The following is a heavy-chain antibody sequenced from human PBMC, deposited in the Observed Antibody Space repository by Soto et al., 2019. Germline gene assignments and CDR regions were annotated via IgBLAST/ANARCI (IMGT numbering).Heavy chain of an antibody. CDR3: ARDYPSTLRWSDTYYGMDV. Sequence: QVQLVESGGGVVQPGRSLRLSCAASGFTFSSYAMHWVRQAPGKGLEWVAVISYDGSNKYYADSVKGRFTISRDNSKNTLYLQMNSLRAEDTAVYYCARDYPSTLRWSDTYYGMDVW. J-gene: IGHJ6*01. V-gene: IGHV3-30-3*01. D-gene: IGHD4-17*01. CDR1: GFTFSSYA. CDR2: ISYDGSNK.